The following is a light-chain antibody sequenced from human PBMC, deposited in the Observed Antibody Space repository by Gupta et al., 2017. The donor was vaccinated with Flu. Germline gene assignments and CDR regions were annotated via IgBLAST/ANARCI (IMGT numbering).Light chain of an antibody. CDR2: EVS. Sequence: IAMTPTPLSLSFTPGQPASISCKSSQILLHSDGKTYLCWYLQRPGQPPQLLICEVSNRFSGMPDRFSASESGTDGTLRISRVEADDGGIYYCRQTVQLRITCGGGTKLEIK. CDR3: RQTVQLRIT. V-gene: IGKV2D-29*01. CDR1: QILLHSDGKTY. J-gene: IGKJ4*01.